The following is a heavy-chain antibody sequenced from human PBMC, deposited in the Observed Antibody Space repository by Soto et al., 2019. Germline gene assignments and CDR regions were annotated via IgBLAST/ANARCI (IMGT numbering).Heavy chain of an antibody. CDR1: GFTFSSNA. CDR3: STRLPELPLLYAHH. Sequence: PGGSLRLSCAASGFTFSSNAMSWVGQAQGKGLEWVSAISGRGGSTYYADSVKGRFTISRDNSKNTLYRQMTSLRAEDTAVYYCSTRLPELPLLYAHHCGQGTLVTVSS. CDR2: ISGRGGST. J-gene: IGHJ1*01. V-gene: IGHV3-23*01. D-gene: IGHD1-7*01.